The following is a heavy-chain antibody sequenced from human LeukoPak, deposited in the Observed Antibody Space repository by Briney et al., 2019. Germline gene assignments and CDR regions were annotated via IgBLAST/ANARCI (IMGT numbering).Heavy chain of an antibody. CDR2: ISGSGGST. V-gene: IGHV3-23*01. D-gene: IGHD6-19*01. CDR3: AKGEYSSGWSL. J-gene: IGHJ1*01. CDR1: GFTFSSYS. Sequence: GGSLRLSCAASGFTFSSYSMNWVRQAPGKGLEWVSAISGSGGSTYYADSVKGRFTISRDNSKNTLYLQMNSLRAEDTAVYYCAKGEYSSGWSLWGQGTLVTVSS.